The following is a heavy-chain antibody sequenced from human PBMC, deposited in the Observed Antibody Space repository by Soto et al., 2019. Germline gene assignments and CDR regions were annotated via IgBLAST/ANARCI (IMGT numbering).Heavy chain of an antibody. CDR2: IWYDGSNK. CDR1: GFTFSSYG. D-gene: IGHD5-12*01. Sequence: QVQLVESGGGVVQPGRSLRLSCAASGFTFSSYGMHWVRQAPGKGLEWVAVIWYDGSNKYYADSVKGRFTISRDNSKNTLYLQMNSLRAEYTAVYYCAREASGRMVATRGLDYWGQGTLVTVSS. J-gene: IGHJ4*02. V-gene: IGHV3-33*01. CDR3: AREASGRMVATRGLDY.